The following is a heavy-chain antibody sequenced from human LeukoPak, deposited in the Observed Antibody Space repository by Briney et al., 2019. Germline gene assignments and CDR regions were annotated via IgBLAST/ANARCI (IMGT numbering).Heavy chain of an antibody. J-gene: IGHJ4*02. CDR3: ARVLDYYDSSGYYSY. Sequence: ASVKVSCKASGYTFTGYYMHWVRQAPGQGLEWMGWINPNSGGTNYAQKFQGRVTMTRDTSISTAYMELSRLRSDDTAVYYCARVLDYYDSSGYYSYWGQGTVVTVSS. CDR2: INPNSGGT. CDR1: GYTFTGYY. V-gene: IGHV1-2*02. D-gene: IGHD3-22*01.